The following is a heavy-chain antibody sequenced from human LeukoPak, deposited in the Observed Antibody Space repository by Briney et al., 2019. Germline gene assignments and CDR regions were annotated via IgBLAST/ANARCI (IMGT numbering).Heavy chain of an antibody. CDR2: ISGSGGST. V-gene: IGHV3-23*01. D-gene: IGHD2-15*01. CDR3: ARGYCSGGSCYSDWFDP. CDR1: GFTFSSYA. J-gene: IGHJ5*02. Sequence: GGSLRLSCAASGFTFSSYAMGWVRQAPGKGLEWVSAISGSGGSTYYADSVKGRFTISRDNSKNTLYLQMNSLRAEDTAVYYCARGYCSGGSCYSDWFDPWGQGTLVTVSS.